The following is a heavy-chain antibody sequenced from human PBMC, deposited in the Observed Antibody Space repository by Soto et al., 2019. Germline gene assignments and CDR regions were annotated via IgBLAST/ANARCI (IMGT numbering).Heavy chain of an antibody. V-gene: IGHV1-69*06. Sequence: SVKVSFKASGGTFSSYAISWVRQAPGQGLEWMGGIIPIFGTANYAQKFQGRVTITADKSTSTAYMELSSLRSEDTAVYYCGGVIGYSYGMDVWGQGTTVSGSS. CDR1: GGTFSSYA. D-gene: IGHD3-22*01. CDR2: IIPIFGTA. CDR3: GGVIGYSYGMDV. J-gene: IGHJ6*02.